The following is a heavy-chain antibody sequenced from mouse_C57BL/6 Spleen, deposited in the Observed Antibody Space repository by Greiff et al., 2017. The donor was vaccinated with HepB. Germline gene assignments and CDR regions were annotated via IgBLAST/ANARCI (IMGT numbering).Heavy chain of an antibody. Sequence: EVMLVESGPELVKPGASAKISCKASGYSFTGYYMNWVKQSPEKSLEWIGEINPSTGGTTYNQKFKAKATLTVDKSSTTAYMQLKSLTSEDSAVYYCARRYYGSLYYFDYWGQGTTLTVSS. CDR2: INPSTGGT. J-gene: IGHJ2*01. CDR3: ARRYYGSLYYFDY. V-gene: IGHV1-42*01. D-gene: IGHD1-1*01. CDR1: GYSFTGYY.